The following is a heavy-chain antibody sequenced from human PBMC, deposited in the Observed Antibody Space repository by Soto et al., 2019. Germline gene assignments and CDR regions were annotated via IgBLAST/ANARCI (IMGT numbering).Heavy chain of an antibody. CDR2: ITASGDNT. J-gene: IGHJ4*02. CDR1: GFSFTNFI. D-gene: IGHD6-13*01. CDR3: AKGYMSHYFDY. Sequence: EVHLLESGGGLVQPGGSLRLSCVASGFSFTNFIMSWVRQAPGTGLEWVSLITASGDNTAYTDSVKGRFTVSRDNSKNTLYLQMNSLRGEDTALYFCAKGYMSHYFDYWGQGSLVTVSS. V-gene: IGHV3-23*01.